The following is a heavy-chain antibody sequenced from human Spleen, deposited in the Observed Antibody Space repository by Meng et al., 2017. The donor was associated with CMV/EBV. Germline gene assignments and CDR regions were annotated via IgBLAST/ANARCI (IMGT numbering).Heavy chain of an antibody. V-gene: IGHV1-18*01. CDR3: ARATPTTIFGVVRGGNRNLDYYYGMDV. Sequence: ASVKVSCKASGYTFTSYGISWVRQAPGQGLEWMGWISAYNGNTNYAQKLQGRVTMTTDTSTSTAYMELRSLRSDDTAVYYCARATPTTIFGVVRGGNRNLDYYYGMDVWGQGTTVTVSS. CDR2: ISAYNGNT. D-gene: IGHD3-3*01. J-gene: IGHJ6*02. CDR1: GYTFTSYG.